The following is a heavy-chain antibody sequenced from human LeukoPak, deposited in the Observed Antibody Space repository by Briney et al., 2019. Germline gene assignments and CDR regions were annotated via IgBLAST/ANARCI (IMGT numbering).Heavy chain of an antibody. V-gene: IGHV1-8*01. Sequence: GASVTVSCKASGYTFTSYDINWVRQATGQGREGMGWMNPNSGNTGYAQKFQGGGTMTRNTSISTAYMELSSLRSEDTAVYYCARGQLGRRNYYYMDVWGKGTTVTVSS. CDR2: MNPNSGNT. D-gene: IGHD1-26*01. CDR1: GYTFTSYD. J-gene: IGHJ6*03. CDR3: ARGQLGRRNYYYMDV.